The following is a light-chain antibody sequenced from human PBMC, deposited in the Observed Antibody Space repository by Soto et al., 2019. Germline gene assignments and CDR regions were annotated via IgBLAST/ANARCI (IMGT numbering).Light chain of an antibody. Sequence: QSVLTQPPSASGTPGQRVIISCSGSGSSIGTNTVNWYRQLPGTAPKLLIYGNNQRPSGVPDRFSGSKSGTSASLAISGLQSGDEADYYCAAWDGSLNNVLFGGGTKLTVL. CDR1: GSSIGTNT. CDR2: GNN. V-gene: IGLV1-44*01. CDR3: AAWDGSLNNVL. J-gene: IGLJ2*01.